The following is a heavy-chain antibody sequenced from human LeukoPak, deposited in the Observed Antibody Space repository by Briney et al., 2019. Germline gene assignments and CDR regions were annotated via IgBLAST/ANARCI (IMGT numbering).Heavy chain of an antibody. CDR3: ARSLGDYGSGSFSYYYYYMDV. CDR1: GGSISSYY. J-gene: IGHJ6*03. V-gene: IGHV4-59*01. Sequence: PSETLSLTCTVSGGSISSYYWSWIRQPPGKGREWIGYIYYSGSTNYNPSLKSRVTISVDTSKNQFSLKLSSVTAADTAVYYCARSLGDYGSGSFSYYYYYMDVWGKGTTVTVSS. CDR2: IYYSGST. D-gene: IGHD3-10*01.